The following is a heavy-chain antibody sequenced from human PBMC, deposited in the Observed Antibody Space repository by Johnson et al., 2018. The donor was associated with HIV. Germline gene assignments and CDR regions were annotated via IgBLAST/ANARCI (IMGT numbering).Heavy chain of an antibody. CDR1: GFTFDDFG. Sequence: VQLVESGGGLVKPGGSLRLCCAASGFTFDDFGMSWVRQAPGKGLEWVSNVNWNGGSTGYADSVKGRFTISRDNAKNSLYLQMNSLRAEDTAVYYCANGWFSGAFDIWGQGTMVTVSS. V-gene: IGHV3-20*04. J-gene: IGHJ3*02. D-gene: IGHD3-10*01. CDR3: ANGWFSGAFDI. CDR2: VNWNGGST.